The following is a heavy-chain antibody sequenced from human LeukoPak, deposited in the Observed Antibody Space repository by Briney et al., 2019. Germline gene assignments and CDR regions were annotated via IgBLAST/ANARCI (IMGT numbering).Heavy chain of an antibody. J-gene: IGHJ4*02. CDR3: ARDPCSGGSCYGRGFDY. V-gene: IGHV4-30-2*01. D-gene: IGHD2-15*01. CDR1: GGSISSGGYS. CDR2: IYHSGST. Sequence: SETLSLTCAVSGGSISSGGYSWSWIRQPPGKGLEWIGYIYHSGSTYYNPSLKSRVTISVDRSKNQFSLKLSSVTAADTAVYYCARDPCSGGSCYGRGFDYWGQGTLVTVSS.